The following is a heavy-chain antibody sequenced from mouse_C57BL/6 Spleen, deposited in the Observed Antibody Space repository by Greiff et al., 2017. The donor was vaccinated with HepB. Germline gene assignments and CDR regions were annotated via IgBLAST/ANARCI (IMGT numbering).Heavy chain of an antibody. CDR1: GFTFSSYA. CDR3: TRGSNYYGSSYYFDV. Sequence: EVHLVESGEGLVKPGGSLKLSCAASGFTFSSYAMSWVRQTPEKRLEWVAYISSGGDYIYYADTVKGRFTISRDNARNTLYLQMSSLKSEDTAMYYCTRGSNYYGSSYYFDVWGTGTTVTVSS. V-gene: IGHV5-9-1*02. D-gene: IGHD1-1*01. J-gene: IGHJ1*03. CDR2: ISSGGDYI.